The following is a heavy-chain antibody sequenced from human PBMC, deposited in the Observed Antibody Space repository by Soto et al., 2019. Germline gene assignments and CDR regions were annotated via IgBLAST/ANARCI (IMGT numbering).Heavy chain of an antibody. J-gene: IGHJ4*02. CDR1: GGSVSSNIYY. Sequence: TLSLTCSVSGGSVSSNIYYWTWIRQHPGKGPEWIGHIYYSGSTYYNPPLKSRVTISLDMSKNQFSLKLTSVSAADTAVYYCARGYDYDSGGYLFDYWGQGTLVTVSS. V-gene: IGHV4-31*03. CDR3: ARGYDYDSGGYLFDY. CDR2: IYYSGST. D-gene: IGHD3-22*01.